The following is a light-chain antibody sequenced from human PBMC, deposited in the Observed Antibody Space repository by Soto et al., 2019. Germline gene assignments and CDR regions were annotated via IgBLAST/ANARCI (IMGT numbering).Light chain of an antibody. CDR2: EVS. J-gene: IGLJ1*01. CDR1: SSDIGGYNY. Sequence: QSVLTQPASVSGSPGQSITISCTGTSSDIGGYNYVSWSQQHPGKAPQLMIYEVSNRPSGVSNRFSGSKSGNTASLTISGLQAEDEADYYCSSYTSSSTFDFGTGTKVTVL. V-gene: IGLV2-14*01. CDR3: SSYTSSSTFD.